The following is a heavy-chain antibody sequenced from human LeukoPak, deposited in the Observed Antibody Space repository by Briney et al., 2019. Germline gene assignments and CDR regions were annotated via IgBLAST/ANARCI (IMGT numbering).Heavy chain of an antibody. J-gene: IGHJ5*02. CDR2: INPDSGGT. D-gene: IGHD5-12*01. CDR1: GYTFSGYN. Sequence: GASVKVSCKASGYTFSGYNIHWVRQAPGQGLEWMGRINPDSGGTDYAQKFQGRVTMTRDTSISTAYMELSRLTSDDAGVYYCARDDSGYHPGWFDPWGQGTLVTVSS. CDR3: ARDDSGYHPGWFDP. V-gene: IGHV1-2*05.